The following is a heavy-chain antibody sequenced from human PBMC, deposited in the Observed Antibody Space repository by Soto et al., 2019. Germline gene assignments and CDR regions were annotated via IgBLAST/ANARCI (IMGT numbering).Heavy chain of an antibody. CDR1: GGSISSYY. D-gene: IGHD3-16*01. V-gene: IGHV4-59*13. Sequence: ASETLSLTCTVSGGSISSYYWSLIRQPPGKGLEWIGYGYYSGSIHYNPSLKTRVTISVDTSENQFSLRLSSVTAADTAVYYCARALAGFGAYWYSDLWARGTLVTVSS. CDR3: ARALAGFGAYWYSDL. CDR2: GYYSGSI. J-gene: IGHJ2*01.